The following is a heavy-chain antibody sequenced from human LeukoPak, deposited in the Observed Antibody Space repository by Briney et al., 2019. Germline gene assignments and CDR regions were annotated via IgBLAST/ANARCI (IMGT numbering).Heavy chain of an antibody. D-gene: IGHD3-16*01. J-gene: IGHJ3*02. CDR2: IHYSGGA. CDR1: GGSVTTYH. V-gene: IGHV4-59*02. CDR3: ARAEGAASHI. Sequence: SETLSLTCAVSGGSVTTYHWTWIRQPPGKGLEWIGHIHYSGGADYNPSLKSRVSMSLDTSKNHFSLRLTSVTAADTGVYFCARAEGAASHIWGQGTMVSVSS.